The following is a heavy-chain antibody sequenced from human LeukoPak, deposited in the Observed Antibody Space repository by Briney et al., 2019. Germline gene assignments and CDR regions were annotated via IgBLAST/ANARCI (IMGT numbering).Heavy chain of an antibody. CDR1: GFTFDDYA. CDR3: ARQVMSPVGATTDHDAFDI. V-gene: IGHV3-9*03. D-gene: IGHD1-26*01. CDR2: ISWNSGSI. Sequence: GRSLRLSCAASGFTFDDYAMHWVRQAPGKGLEWVSGISWNSGSIGYADSVKGRFTISRDNAKNSLYLQMNSLRAEDMALYYCARQVMSPVGATTDHDAFDIWGQGTMVTVSS. J-gene: IGHJ3*02.